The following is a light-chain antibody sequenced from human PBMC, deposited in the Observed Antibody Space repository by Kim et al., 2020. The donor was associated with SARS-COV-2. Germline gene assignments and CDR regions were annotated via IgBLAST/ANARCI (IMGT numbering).Light chain of an antibody. CDR3: QQRSNWPPRYT. V-gene: IGKV3-11*01. J-gene: IGKJ2*01. CDR2: DAS. Sequence: SPGESSTLPCRASQSVSSYLAWYQQKPGQAPRLLIYDASNRATGIPARFSGSGSGTDFTLTISSLEPEDFAVYYCQQRSNWPPRYTFGQGTKLEI. CDR1: QSVSSY.